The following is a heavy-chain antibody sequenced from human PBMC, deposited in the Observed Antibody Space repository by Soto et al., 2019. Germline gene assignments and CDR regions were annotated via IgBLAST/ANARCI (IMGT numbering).Heavy chain of an antibody. CDR3: AREYGMDV. CDR1: GFTFSSYA. Sequence: EVQLVESGGDLVQPGGSLRLSCAASGFTFSSYAMNWVRQAPGKGLEWVSYIHGSSGTTYYADSVKGRFTISRDNARNSLYLQMNSLRDEDTAVYYCAREYGMDVWGQGTTVTVSS. V-gene: IGHV3-48*02. CDR2: IHGSSGTT. J-gene: IGHJ6*02.